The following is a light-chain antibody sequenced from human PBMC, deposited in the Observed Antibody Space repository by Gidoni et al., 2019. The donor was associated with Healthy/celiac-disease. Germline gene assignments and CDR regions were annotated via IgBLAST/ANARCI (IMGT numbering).Light chain of an antibody. CDR2: GAS. Sequence: DIVLTQSPGTLSLSPGERATLSCRASQSVRSSYLAWYQQKPGQAPRPLIYGASSRATGIPDRFSGSGSGTDFTLTISRLEPEDFAVYYCQQYGSSPLTFGGGTKVEIK. CDR1: QSVRSSY. J-gene: IGKJ4*01. CDR3: QQYGSSPLT. V-gene: IGKV3-20*01.